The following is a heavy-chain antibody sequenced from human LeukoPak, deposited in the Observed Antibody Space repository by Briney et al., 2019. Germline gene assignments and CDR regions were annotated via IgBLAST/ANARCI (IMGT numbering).Heavy chain of an antibody. D-gene: IGHD3-9*01. CDR2: IYPGDSDT. CDR3: ARGGVSFFDWLAFDY. CDR1: GYRFSSYW. J-gene: IGHJ4*02. Sequence: GESLQISCKGSGYRFSSYWIGWLRQLPGKGLEWMGIIYPGDSDTRYRLSFQDQVTISADKSITTAYLQWSSLKASDTAMYYCARGGVSFFDWLAFDYWGQGTLVTVSS. V-gene: IGHV5-51*01.